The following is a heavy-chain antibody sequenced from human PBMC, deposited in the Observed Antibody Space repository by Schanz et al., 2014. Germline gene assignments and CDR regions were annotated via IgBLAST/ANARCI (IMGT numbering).Heavy chain of an antibody. J-gene: IGHJ2*01. CDR2: INTGSNYI. D-gene: IGHD1-26*01. CDR1: GFTFSDYY. V-gene: IGHV3-11*03. CDR3: ARNRGSGGQNWYFDL. Sequence: VHLLESGGGLVKPGGSLRLSCAASGFTFSDYYMSWIRQAPGKGLEWISFINTGSNYINYADSVKGRFTISRDNTKNSLFLQLNSLRADDTAVYYCARNRGSGGQNWYFDLWGRGTLVTVSS.